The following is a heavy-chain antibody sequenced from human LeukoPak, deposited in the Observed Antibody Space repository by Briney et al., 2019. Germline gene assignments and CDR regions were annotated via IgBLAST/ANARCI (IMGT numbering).Heavy chain of an antibody. D-gene: IGHD3-9*01. CDR1: GFSFPGYC. CDR2: IKPDGSEK. Sequence: GGSLRLSCAASGFSFPGYCMTWVRQTPGKGLEWVANIKPDGSEKNYVDSVKGRFTISRDNAKNSLCLQMNSLRAEDTALYYCARDSRRNNDVQTGHPQPLDSWGQGTLVTVSS. V-gene: IGHV3-7*01. CDR3: ARDSRRNNDVQTGHPQPLDS. J-gene: IGHJ4*02.